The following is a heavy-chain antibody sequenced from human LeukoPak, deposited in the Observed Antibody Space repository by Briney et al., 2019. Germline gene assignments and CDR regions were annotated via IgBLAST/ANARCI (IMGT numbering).Heavy chain of an antibody. CDR2: VVQDGSDR. CDR1: GFAFSKYW. CDR3: AKDVKTNWGSFDY. D-gene: IGHD7-27*01. V-gene: IGHV3-7*01. Sequence: GGSLRLSCAASGFAFSKYWMSWVRQAPGKGLEWVANVVQDGSDRYYVDSVKGRFTISRDNAKNSLYLQMNSLRAEDTAVYYCAKDVKTNWGSFDYWGQGTLVTVSS. J-gene: IGHJ4*02.